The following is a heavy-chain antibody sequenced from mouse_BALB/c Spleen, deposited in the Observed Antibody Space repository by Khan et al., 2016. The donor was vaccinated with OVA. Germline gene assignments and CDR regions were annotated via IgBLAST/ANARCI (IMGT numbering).Heavy chain of an antibody. CDR2: ISTYSGNT. D-gene: IGHD2-3*01. CDR1: GYTFTDYA. V-gene: IGHV1S137*01. J-gene: IGHJ2*01. Sequence: QVQLQQSGPELVRPGVSVKISCKGSGYTFTDYAMPWVKQSHAKSLEWIGLISTYSGNTNYNQKFKGKATMTVDKYYSTAYMELARLTSEDYAMDCCARPAYDNHSDYWGQGTTLTVSS. CDR3: ARPAYDNHSDY.